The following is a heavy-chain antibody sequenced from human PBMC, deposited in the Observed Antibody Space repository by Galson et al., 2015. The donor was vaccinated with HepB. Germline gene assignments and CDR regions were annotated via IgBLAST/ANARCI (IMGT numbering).Heavy chain of an antibody. CDR3: ARVEEYSSGWLDAFDI. Sequence: CAISGDIVSSNSAAWNWIRQSPSRGLEWLGRTYYRSKWYNDYAVSVKSRITINPDTSKNQFSLQLNSVTPEDTAVYYCARVEEYSSGWLDAFDIWGQGTMVTVSS. CDR1: GDIVSSNSAA. D-gene: IGHD6-19*01. V-gene: IGHV6-1*01. J-gene: IGHJ3*02. CDR2: TYYRSKWYN.